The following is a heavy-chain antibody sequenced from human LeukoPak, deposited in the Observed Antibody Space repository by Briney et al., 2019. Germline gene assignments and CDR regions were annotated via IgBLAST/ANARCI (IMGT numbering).Heavy chain of an antibody. V-gene: IGHV4-39*01. Sequence: SETLSLTRTVSVGSISRTIYYWGWIRPPPGKGLEWIETFYYSGSTHYNPSLKSRVTISVDTSKNQFSLTLSSVTDAETAVYYCASGSGYFFDYWGQGTLVTVSS. CDR2: FYYSGST. CDR1: VGSISRTIYY. CDR3: ASGSGYFFDY. D-gene: IGHD1-14*01. J-gene: IGHJ4*02.